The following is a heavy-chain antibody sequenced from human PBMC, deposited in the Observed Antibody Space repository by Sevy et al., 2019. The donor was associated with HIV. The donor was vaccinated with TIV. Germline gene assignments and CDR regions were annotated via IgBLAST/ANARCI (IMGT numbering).Heavy chain of an antibody. CDR3: AKVEGIGVVDYYYYYGMDV. CDR2: ISYDGSNK. CDR1: GFTFSNFA. Sequence: GGSLRLSCAASGFTFSNFAMHWVRQAPGKGLEWVAVISYDGSNKYYADSVKGRFTISRDNSKNTLYLQMDSLRAEDTAVYYCAKVEGIGVVDYYYYYGMDVWGQGTTVTVSS. J-gene: IGHJ6*02. D-gene: IGHD3-3*01. V-gene: IGHV3-30*04.